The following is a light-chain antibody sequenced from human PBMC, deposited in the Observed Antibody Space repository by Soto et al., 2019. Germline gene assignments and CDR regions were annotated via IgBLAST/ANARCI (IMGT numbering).Light chain of an antibody. Sequence: EIVLTQSPGTLSLSPGERATLSCRASQSVNSTYLAWYQHKIGQAPRLVIYGASSKASGIPDRFSGRGSGTDFTLIISRLEPEDFAVYYCQQYGSSPRSFGQGTKVDIK. CDR3: QQYGSSPRS. CDR2: GAS. CDR1: QSVNSTY. V-gene: IGKV3-20*01. J-gene: IGKJ1*01.